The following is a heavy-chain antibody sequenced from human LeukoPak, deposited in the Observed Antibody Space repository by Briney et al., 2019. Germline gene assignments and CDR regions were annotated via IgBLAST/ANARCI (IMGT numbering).Heavy chain of an antibody. J-gene: IGHJ4*02. Sequence: ASVKVSCKASGGTFSSYATSWVRQAPGQGLEWMGGIIPIFGTANYAQKFQGRVTITADESTSTAYMELSSLRSEDTAVYYCARGLMYYYDSSGSLAFDYWGQGTLVTVSS. D-gene: IGHD3-22*01. CDR1: GGTFSSYA. V-gene: IGHV1-69*01. CDR3: ARGLMYYYDSSGSLAFDY. CDR2: IIPIFGTA.